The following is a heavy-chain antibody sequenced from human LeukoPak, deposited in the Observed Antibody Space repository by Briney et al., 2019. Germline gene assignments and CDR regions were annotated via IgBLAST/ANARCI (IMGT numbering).Heavy chain of an antibody. V-gene: IGHV3-30-3*01. D-gene: IGHD6-19*01. Sequence: PGGPLRLSCAASGFTFSSYAMHWVRQAPGKGLEWVAVISYDGSNKYYADSVKGRFTISRDNSKNTLYLQMNSLRAEDTAVYYCARDSISGCFDYWGQGTLVTVSS. CDR1: GFTFSSYA. CDR3: ARDSISGCFDY. J-gene: IGHJ4*02. CDR2: ISYDGSNK.